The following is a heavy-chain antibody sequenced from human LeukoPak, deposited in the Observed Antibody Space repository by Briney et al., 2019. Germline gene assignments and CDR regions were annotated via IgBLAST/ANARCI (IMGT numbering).Heavy chain of an antibody. V-gene: IGHV3-7*04. CDR2: IKQDGTEK. CDR3: ARDNAN. Sequence: GGSLRLSCAPSVDTFRGYRMSWVRQAPGKGLEWVANIKQDGTEKYYVDSVTRLFTISRDNAPTSQYFLTNSLRAEETALYYCARDNANWGQGTLVTVSS. J-gene: IGHJ1*01. CDR1: VDTFRGYR.